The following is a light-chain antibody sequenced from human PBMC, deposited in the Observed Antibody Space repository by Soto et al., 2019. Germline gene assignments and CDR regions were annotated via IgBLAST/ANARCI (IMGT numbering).Light chain of an antibody. CDR2: ASS. J-gene: IGLJ1*01. V-gene: IGLV2-14*01. Sequence: QSVLTQPASVSGSPGQSITISCTGTSSDVGSYNYVSWYQQHPGKAPRLMIYASSNRPSGVSHRFSGSRSGNTASLTISGLQAEDEADYFCSSYTSGSTLYVFGSGTKVTAL. CDR3: SSYTSGSTLYV. CDR1: SSDVGSYNY.